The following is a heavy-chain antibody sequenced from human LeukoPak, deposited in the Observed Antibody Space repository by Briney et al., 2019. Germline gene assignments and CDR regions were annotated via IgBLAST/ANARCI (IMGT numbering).Heavy chain of an antibody. Sequence: GGSLRLSCAASGFTFSSYGMHWVRQAPGKGLEWVAFIRYDGSNKYYADSVKGRFTISRDNAKNSLYLQMNTLRAEDTAVYYCARDRSNIAASDGWFDPWGQGTLVTVSS. CDR1: GFTFSSYG. V-gene: IGHV3-30*02. CDR2: IRYDGSNK. D-gene: IGHD6-13*01. CDR3: ARDRSNIAASDGWFDP. J-gene: IGHJ5*02.